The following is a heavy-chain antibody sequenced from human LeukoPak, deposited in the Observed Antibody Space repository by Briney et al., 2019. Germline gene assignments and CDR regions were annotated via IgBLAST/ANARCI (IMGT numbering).Heavy chain of an antibody. D-gene: IGHD3-3*01. CDR1: GFTFSSYA. CDR2: ISGSVGNT. V-gene: IGHV3-23*01. CDR3: ARKTEYYAFWSGYLDF. J-gene: IGHJ4*02. Sequence: GVSLRLSCVVSGFTFSSYAMSWVRHAPGQGREWVSAISGSVGNTFYTDSVKGRFTISRDNSKNTLYLRMNSLRAEDTAVYYCARKTEYYAFWSGYLDFWGQGTLVTVSS.